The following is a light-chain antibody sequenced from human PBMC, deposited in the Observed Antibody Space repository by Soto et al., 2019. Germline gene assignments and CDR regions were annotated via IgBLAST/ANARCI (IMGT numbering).Light chain of an antibody. CDR3: SSYTSSSGEV. CDR2: EVS. J-gene: IGLJ2*01. CDR1: SSDVGGYNY. Sequence: QSALTQPASVSGSPGQSITISCTGTSSDVGGYNYVSWYQQHPGKAPKLMIYEVSNRPSGVSNRFSGSKSGNTASLTISGLQAEDEADYYCSSYTSSSGEVFGGGTKVTVL. V-gene: IGLV2-14*01.